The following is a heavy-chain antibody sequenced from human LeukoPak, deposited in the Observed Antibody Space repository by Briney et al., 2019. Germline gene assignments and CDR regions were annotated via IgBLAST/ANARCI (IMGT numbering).Heavy chain of an antibody. CDR2: ISSGSRTI. Sequence: PGGSLRLSCAASGFSFSGYSMNWVRQAPGRGLEWISYISSGSRTIFYADSVKGRFTISRDNAKNTLYLLMDSLRADDTAVYYRVRESITGDRDFDYWGQGTLITVSS. CDR3: VRESITGDRDFDY. CDR1: GFSFSGYS. V-gene: IGHV3-48*01. D-gene: IGHD7-27*01. J-gene: IGHJ4*02.